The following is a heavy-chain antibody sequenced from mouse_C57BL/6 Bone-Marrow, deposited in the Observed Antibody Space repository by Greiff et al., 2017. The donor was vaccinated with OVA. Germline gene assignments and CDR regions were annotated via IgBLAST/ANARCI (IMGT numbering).Heavy chain of an antibody. D-gene: IGHD1-1*01. CDR3: ARENYYGSRGGYWYFDV. CDR1: GYAFTNYL. Sequence: QVQLQQSGAELVRPGTSVKVSCKASGYAFTNYLIEWVKQRPGQGLEWIGVINPGSGGTNYNEKFKGKATLTADKSSSTAYMQLSSLTSEDSAVYFCARENYYGSRGGYWYFDVWGTGTTVTVSS. V-gene: IGHV1-54*01. CDR2: INPGSGGT. J-gene: IGHJ1*03.